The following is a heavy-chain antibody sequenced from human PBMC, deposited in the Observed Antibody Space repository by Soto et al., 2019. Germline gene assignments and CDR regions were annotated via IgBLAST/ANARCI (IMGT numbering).Heavy chain of an antibody. D-gene: IGHD3-3*01. J-gene: IGHJ5*02. CDR3: ARGLAPTIFGTVPTPNWFDP. Sequence: LSETLSLTCAVYGGSFSGYFWSWLRQPPGKGLEWLAEASDRGSRNYNPSLRGRLTISLDTSKNQFSLRLSSVTSADTAVYYCARGLAPTIFGTVPTPNWFDPWGQGTLVTVSS. CDR1: GGSFSGYF. CDR2: ASDRGSR. V-gene: IGHV4-34*01.